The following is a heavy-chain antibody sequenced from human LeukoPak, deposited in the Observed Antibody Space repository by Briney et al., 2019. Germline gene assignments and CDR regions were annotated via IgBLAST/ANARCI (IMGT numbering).Heavy chain of an antibody. J-gene: IGHJ3*01. Sequence: PGGSLRLSCAASGFSVDYYGMHWVRQAPGTGLEGVVFIRRYGNDKYYGDSVKGRFTISRDISKNTLDLQMISLRAEETGVYYCAKDRTPVYGKFDVDDFDVWGQGTVVTVSS. D-gene: IGHD4-17*01. CDR3: AKDRTPVYGKFDVDDFDV. CDR2: IRRYGNDK. V-gene: IGHV3-30*02. CDR1: GFSVDYYG.